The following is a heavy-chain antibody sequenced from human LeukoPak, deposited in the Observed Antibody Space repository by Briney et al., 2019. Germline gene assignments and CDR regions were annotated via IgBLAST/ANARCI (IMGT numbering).Heavy chain of an antibody. CDR3: ARDLYSNYPFDY. CDR2: IKQDGSEK. V-gene: IGHV3-7*01. D-gene: IGHD4-11*01. Sequence: GGSLRLSCAASGFNFSSYWMTWVRQAPGKELEWVANIKQDGSEKYYVDSVKGRFTISRDNAKNSLYLQMNSLRAEDTAVYYCARDLYSNYPFDYWGQGTLVTVSS. J-gene: IGHJ4*02. CDR1: GFNFSSYW.